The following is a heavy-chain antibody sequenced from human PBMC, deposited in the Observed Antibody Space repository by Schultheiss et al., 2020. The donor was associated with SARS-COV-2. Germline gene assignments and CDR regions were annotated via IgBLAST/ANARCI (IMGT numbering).Heavy chain of an antibody. V-gene: IGHV4-59*12. CDR3: ARDGKSGLN. CDR1: GGSISSYY. D-gene: IGHD3-10*01. J-gene: IGHJ4*02. CDR2: IYYSGST. Sequence: SQTLSLTCTVSGGSISSYYWSWFRQPPGKGLEWIGYIYYSGSTNYNPSLKSRVTMSVDTSKNQFSLKLSSVTAADTAVYYCARDGKSGLNWGQGTLVTVSS.